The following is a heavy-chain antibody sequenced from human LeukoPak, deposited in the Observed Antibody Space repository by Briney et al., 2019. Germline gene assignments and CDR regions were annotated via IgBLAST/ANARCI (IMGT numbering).Heavy chain of an antibody. J-gene: IGHJ4*02. CDR2: ISTYTGNT. V-gene: IGHV1-18*01. CDR1: GYTFTSYA. D-gene: IGHD3-10*01. Sequence: ASVKVSCKTSGYTFTSYAISWVRQAPGQGLECMGWISTYTGNTDYAQKLQGRVTMTTDTSTSTAYMELRSLSSDDTAVYYCARALLWFGEPSHIDYWGQGTLVTASS. CDR3: ARALLWFGEPSHIDY.